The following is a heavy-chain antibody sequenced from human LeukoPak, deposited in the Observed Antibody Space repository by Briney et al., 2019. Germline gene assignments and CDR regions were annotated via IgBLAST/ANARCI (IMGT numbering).Heavy chain of an antibody. CDR2: ISYDGSNK. D-gene: IGHD5-12*01. CDR1: GFTFSSYG. J-gene: IGHJ5*02. Sequence: GGSLRLSCAASGFTFSSYGMHWVRQAPGKGLEWVAVISYDGSNKYYADSVKGRFTISRDNSKNTLYLQINSLRAEDTAVYYCAKERIEATACNWLDPWGQGTLVTVSS. CDR3: AKERIEATACNWLDP. V-gene: IGHV3-30*18.